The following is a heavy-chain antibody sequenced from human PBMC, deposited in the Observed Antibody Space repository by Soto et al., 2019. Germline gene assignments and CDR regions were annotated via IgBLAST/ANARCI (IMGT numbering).Heavy chain of an antibody. CDR1: GDTFSFYT. J-gene: IGHJ4*02. Sequence: QVQLVQSGTEVKKPGSSVKVSCKASGDTFSFYTINWVRQAPGLGLEWVGRINPIVSMSNYAQKFQGRVSMTADKSTSTAYMDLRSLRSAATAMSFCAASYGSGYRAFDYWGQGALVIVSS. CDR3: AASYGSGYRAFDY. CDR2: INPIVSMS. D-gene: IGHD3-10*01. V-gene: IGHV1-69*02.